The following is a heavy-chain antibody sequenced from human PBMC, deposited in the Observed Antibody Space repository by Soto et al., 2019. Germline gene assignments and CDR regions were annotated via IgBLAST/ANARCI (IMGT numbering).Heavy chain of an antibody. CDR2: IWYDGSNK. CDR3: AREDDFMDYTCDY. CDR1: GFTFSSYG. D-gene: IGHD4-4*01. V-gene: IGHV3-33*01. Sequence: QVQLVESGGGVVQPGRSLRLSCAASGFTFSSYGMHWVRQAPGKGLEWVAVIWYDGSNKYYADSVKGRFTISRDNSKNTLYLQMNSLRAEDTAVYYCAREDDFMDYTCDYWGQGTLVTVSS. J-gene: IGHJ4*02.